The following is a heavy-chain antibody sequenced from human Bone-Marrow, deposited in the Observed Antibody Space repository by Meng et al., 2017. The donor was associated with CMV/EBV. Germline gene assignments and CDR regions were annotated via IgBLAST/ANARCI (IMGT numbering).Heavy chain of an antibody. CDR2: IYYSGST. CDR1: GGSISSSSYY. D-gene: IGHD6-19*01. V-gene: IGHV4-39*01. J-gene: IGHJ4*02. Sequence: SETLSLTCTVSGGSISSSSYYWGWIRQPPGKGLEWIGSIYYSGSTYYNPSLKSRVTISVDTSKNQCSLKLSSVTAADTAVYYCARHYSSGWYYFDYWGQGTLVTVSS. CDR3: ARHYSSGWYYFDY.